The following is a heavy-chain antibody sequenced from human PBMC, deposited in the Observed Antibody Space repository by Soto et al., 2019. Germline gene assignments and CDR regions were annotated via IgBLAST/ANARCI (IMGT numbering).Heavy chain of an antibody. CDR3: ARGLRGHYGKDV. D-gene: IGHD3-10*01. V-gene: IGHV3-74*01. CDR1: GFTFNNYW. Sequence: EVQLVESGGGLVQPGGSLRLSCAASGFTFNNYWIHWVRQAPGKGLMWVSRINGDGTTTNYADSVRGRFAISRDNAENTVYLQMNSLGAEDTALYYCARGLRGHYGKDVWGQGTTVTVPS. J-gene: IGHJ6*02. CDR2: INGDGTTT.